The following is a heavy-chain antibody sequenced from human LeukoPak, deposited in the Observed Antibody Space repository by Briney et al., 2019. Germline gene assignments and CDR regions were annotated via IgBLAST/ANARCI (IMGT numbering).Heavy chain of an antibody. V-gene: IGHV3-23*01. CDR1: GFTFSNFL. CDR2: ISGSGGDT. J-gene: IGHJ4*02. D-gene: IGHD1-26*01. Sequence: GGSLRLSCAASGFTFSNFLMTWVRQAPGKGPEWVSAISGSGGDTYYADSVKGRFTISRDNSKNTLYLPMNSLRAEDMAVYYCAKKGATTGDFDYWGQGTLVTVSS. CDR3: AKKGATTGDFDY.